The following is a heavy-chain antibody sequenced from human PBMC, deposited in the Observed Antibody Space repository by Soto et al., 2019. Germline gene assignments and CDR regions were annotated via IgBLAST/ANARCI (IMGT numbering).Heavy chain of an antibody. D-gene: IGHD5-18*01. CDR1: GYTFTSYA. J-gene: IGHJ6*02. CDR2: IHAGNVNT. V-gene: IGHV1-3*01. Sequence: QVQLVQSGAEVKKPGASVKVSCKASGYTFTSYAMHWVRQAPGQRLEWMGWIHAGNVNTKYSQKFQGRVTITRDTSASTAYMELSSLRSEDTAVYYCAIPSGYGIYYYYGMDVWGQGTTVTVSS. CDR3: AIPSGYGIYYYYGMDV.